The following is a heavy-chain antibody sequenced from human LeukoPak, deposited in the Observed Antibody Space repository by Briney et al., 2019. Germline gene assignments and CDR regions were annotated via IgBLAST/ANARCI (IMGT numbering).Heavy chain of an antibody. CDR2: IYNSEKI. V-gene: IGHV4-4*09. CDR3: ARLSCSGDWCNSAWDEY. D-gene: IGHD2-15*01. Sequence: SDTLSLTCTVSGVSISGYYWNWVRQPPGKGLEWLGNIYNSEKINYTPSLKSRVTISLDKSKNQFSLKLTSVTAADTAVYYCARLSCSGDWCNSAWDEYWGQGTLVTVSS. J-gene: IGHJ4*02. CDR1: GVSISGYY.